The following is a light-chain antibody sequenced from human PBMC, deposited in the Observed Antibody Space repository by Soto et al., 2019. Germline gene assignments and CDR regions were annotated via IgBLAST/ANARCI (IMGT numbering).Light chain of an antibody. CDR2: EGN. Sequence: QSALTQPASVSGSPGQSITISCTGTSSDIGTYNLVSWYQHHPGKAPKLMIYEGNKRPSGVSNRFSGSNSGNTASLTISGLQAEDEADYYCCSYAGNSTLVFGGGTKVTVL. V-gene: IGLV2-23*01. CDR3: CSYAGNSTLV. CDR1: SSDIGTYNL. J-gene: IGLJ2*01.